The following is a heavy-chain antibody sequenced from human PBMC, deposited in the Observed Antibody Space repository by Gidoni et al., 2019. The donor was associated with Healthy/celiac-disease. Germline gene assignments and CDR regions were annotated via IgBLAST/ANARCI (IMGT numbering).Heavy chain of an antibody. D-gene: IGHD4-17*01. CDR2: IKQDGSEK. Sequence: EVQLVESGGGLVQPGGSLRLSCAASGFTFSSYWWSGVRQAPGKGLEWVANIKQDGSEKYYVDSVKGRFTISRDNAKNSLYLQMNSLRAEDTAVYYCARDLRVTTNYYYYYGMDVWGQGTTVTVSS. CDR1: GFTFSSYW. CDR3: ARDLRVTTNYYYYYGMDV. V-gene: IGHV3-7*01. J-gene: IGHJ6*02.